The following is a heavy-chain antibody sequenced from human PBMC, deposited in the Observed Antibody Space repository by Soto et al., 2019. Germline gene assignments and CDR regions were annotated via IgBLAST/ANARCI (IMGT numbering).Heavy chain of an antibody. D-gene: IGHD6-13*01. Sequence: GASVKVSCKVSGYTLTELSMHWVRQAPGKGLEWMGGFDPEDGETIYAQKFQGRVTMIEDTSTDTAYMELSSLRSEDTAVYYCATDPRGAAGMLYYYGMDVWGQGTTVTVSS. J-gene: IGHJ6*02. CDR1: GYTLTELS. CDR2: FDPEDGET. V-gene: IGHV1-24*01. CDR3: ATDPRGAAGMLYYYGMDV.